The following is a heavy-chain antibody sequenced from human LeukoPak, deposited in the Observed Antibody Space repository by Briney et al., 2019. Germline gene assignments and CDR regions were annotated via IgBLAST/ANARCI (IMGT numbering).Heavy chain of an antibody. CDR1: GFTFSSYS. CDR3: ARETKSGGFFDY. Sequence: GGSLRLSCAASGFTFSSYSMNWVRQAPGKGLEWVSFISSSSSYIYYADSMKGRFTISRDNAKNSLYLQMNSLRAEDTAVYYCARETKSGGFFDYWGQGTLVTVSS. CDR2: ISSSSSYI. J-gene: IGHJ4*02. V-gene: IGHV3-21*01. D-gene: IGHD1-1*01.